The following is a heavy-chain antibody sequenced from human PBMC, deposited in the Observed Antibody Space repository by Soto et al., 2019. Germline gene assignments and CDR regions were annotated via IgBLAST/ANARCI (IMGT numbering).Heavy chain of an antibody. V-gene: IGHV4-39*01. D-gene: IGHD2-15*01. J-gene: IGHJ4*02. CDR3: ARQSVRGVAAIRY. CDR1: GGSISSSSYY. CDR2: IYYSGGT. Sequence: QLQLQESGPGLVKPSETLSLTCTVSGGSISSSSYYWGWIRQPPGKGLEWIGSIYYSGGTYYNPSLKSRVTIAVDTSKNQFSLKLSSVTAADTAVYYCARQSVRGVAAIRYWGQGTLVTVSS.